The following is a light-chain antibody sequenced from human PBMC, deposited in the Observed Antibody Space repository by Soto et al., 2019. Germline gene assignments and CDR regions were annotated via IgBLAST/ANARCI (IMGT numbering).Light chain of an antibody. J-gene: IGKJ3*01. CDR1: QSVEAY. V-gene: IGKV3-20*01. Sequence: VLTQSPGTLSLSAGERATLSCRASQSVEAYLAWYQQKPGQAPRLLIYGASRRATGISERFSGSGSGTDFTLTITRLEPEDFAVYYCQQQGGSPLFTFGPGTKVDIK. CDR2: GAS. CDR3: QQQGGSPLFT.